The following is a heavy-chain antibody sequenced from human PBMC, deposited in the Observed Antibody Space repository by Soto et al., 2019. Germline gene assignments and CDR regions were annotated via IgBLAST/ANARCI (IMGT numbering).Heavy chain of an antibody. CDR2: IYWDDDK. CDR3: AHSRHRGLENYYDSSGYPYYYYYGMDV. Sequence: SGPTLVNPTQTLTLTCTFSGFSLSTSGVGVGWIRQPPGKALEWLALIYWDDDKRYSPSLKSRLTITKDTSKNQVVLTMTNMDPVDTATYYCAHSRHRGLENYYDSSGYPYYYYYGMDVWGQGTTVTVSS. J-gene: IGHJ6*02. V-gene: IGHV2-5*02. D-gene: IGHD3-22*01. CDR1: GFSLSTSGVG.